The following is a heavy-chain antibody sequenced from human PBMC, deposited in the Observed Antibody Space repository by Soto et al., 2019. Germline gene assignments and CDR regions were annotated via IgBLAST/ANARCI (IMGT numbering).Heavy chain of an antibody. D-gene: IGHD6-6*01. J-gene: IGHJ6*03. V-gene: IGHV1-3*01. CDR2: INAGNGNT. CDR1: GYTFTSYA. CDR3: ARDRSSDYYYYMDV. Sequence: QVQLVQSGAEVKKPGASVKVSCKASGYTFTSYAMHWVRQAPGQRLEWMGWINAGNGNTKYSQKFQGRVTITRDTSASTAYMELSSLRSEDTAVYYCARDRSSDYYYYMDVWGKGTTVTVSS.